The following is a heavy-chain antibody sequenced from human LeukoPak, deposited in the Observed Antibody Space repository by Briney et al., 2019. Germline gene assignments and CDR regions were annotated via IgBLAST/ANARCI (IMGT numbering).Heavy chain of an antibody. CDR3: ASENYYGSGSYYVPHY. CDR2: ISGSGGST. Sequence: GGSLRLSCAASGFTFSSYAMSWVRQAPGKGLEWVSAISGSGGSTYYADSVKGRFTISRDNSKNTLYLQMNSLRAEDTAVHYCASENYYGSGSYYVPHYWGQGTLVTVSS. V-gene: IGHV3-23*01. CDR1: GFTFSSYA. J-gene: IGHJ4*02. D-gene: IGHD3-10*01.